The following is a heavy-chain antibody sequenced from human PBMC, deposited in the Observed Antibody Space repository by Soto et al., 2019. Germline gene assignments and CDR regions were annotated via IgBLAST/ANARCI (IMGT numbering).Heavy chain of an antibody. J-gene: IGHJ4*02. CDR1: GFTFSSYA. CDR3: ARYRYSGSHLASHY. V-gene: IGHV3-23*01. CDR2: ISGSGGST. Sequence: PGGSLRLSCAASGFTFSSYAMSWVRQAPGKGLEWVSAISGSGGSTYYADSVKGRFTISRDNSKNTLYLQMNSLRAEDTAVYYCARYRYSGSHLASHYCGPGTLLTVSS. D-gene: IGHD1-26*01.